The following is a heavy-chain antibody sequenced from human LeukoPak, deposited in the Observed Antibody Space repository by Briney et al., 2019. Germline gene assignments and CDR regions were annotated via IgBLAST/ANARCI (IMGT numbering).Heavy chain of an antibody. CDR1: GFTFTSYD. CDR2: ISNGGGTI. CDR3: ARDSYMVGSDY. J-gene: IGHJ4*02. V-gene: IGHV3-48*03. Sequence: PGGSLRLSCVASGFTFTSYDFNWVRQAPGKGLEWVSYISNGGGTISYADSVKGRFTISRDNAKNSVFLQMNTLRAEDTAVYYCARDSYMVGSDYWGQGTLVTVSS. D-gene: IGHD3-10*02.